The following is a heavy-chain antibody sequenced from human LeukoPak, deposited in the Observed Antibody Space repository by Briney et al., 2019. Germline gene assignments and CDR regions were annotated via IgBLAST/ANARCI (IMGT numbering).Heavy chain of an antibody. Sequence: SETLSLTCTVSGGSISSYYWSWIRQPAGKGLEWIGRIYTSGSTNYNPSLKSRVTMSVDTSKNQFSLKLSSVTAADTAVYYRAREVLDDFWCGYLNWFVPWGQGTLVTVSS. CDR2: IYTSGST. CDR1: GGSISSYY. CDR3: AREVLDDFWCGYLNWFVP. V-gene: IGHV4-4*07. D-gene: IGHD3-3*01. J-gene: IGHJ5*02.